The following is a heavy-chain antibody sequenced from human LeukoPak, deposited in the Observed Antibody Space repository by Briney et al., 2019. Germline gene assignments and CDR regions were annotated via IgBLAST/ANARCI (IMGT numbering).Heavy chain of an antibody. CDR3: ASRLLTYYYDSSGYYYRASAFDI. V-gene: IGHV4-34*01. CDR2: INHSGST. CDR1: GGSFSGYY. J-gene: IGHJ3*02. D-gene: IGHD3-22*01. Sequence: PSETLSLTCAVYGGSFSGYYWSWIRQPPGKGLEWIGEINHSGSTNYNPSLKSRVTISVDTSKNQFSLKLSSVTAADTAVYYCASRLLTYYYDSSGYYYRASAFDIWGQGTMVTVSS.